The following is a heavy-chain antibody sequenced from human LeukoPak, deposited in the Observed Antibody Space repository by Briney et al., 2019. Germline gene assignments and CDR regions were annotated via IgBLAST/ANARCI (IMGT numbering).Heavy chain of an antibody. V-gene: IGHV5-51*01. J-gene: IGHJ4*02. CDR3: XRXXSSTWYYFDY. D-gene: IGHD6-13*01. Sequence: GESLKISCTGSGYTFSNYWIAWVRQMPGKGLEWMGIIYPADSDTKYSPSFQGQVSISADKFINTAYLQWSSLKASDTAIYYCXRXXSSTWYYFDYWGQGTLVTASS. CDR2: IYPADSDT. CDR1: GYTFSNYW.